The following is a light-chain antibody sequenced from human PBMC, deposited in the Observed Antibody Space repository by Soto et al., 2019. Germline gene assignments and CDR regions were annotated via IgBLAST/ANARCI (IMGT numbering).Light chain of an antibody. V-gene: IGLV2-14*03. CDR1: SSDLDDFQY. Sequence: QSALTQPASVSGSPGQSITISCTGTSSDLDDFQYVSWYQQHPGKAPKLTIYGVSNRPSGVSNRFSGSKSGNTASLTISGLQTDDEADYYCSAYTSSSIVIFGRGTKVTVL. CDR3: SAYTSSSIVI. CDR2: GVS. J-gene: IGLJ2*01.